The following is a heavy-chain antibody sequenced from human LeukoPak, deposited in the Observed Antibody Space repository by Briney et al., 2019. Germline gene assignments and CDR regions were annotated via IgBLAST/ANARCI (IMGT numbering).Heavy chain of an antibody. V-gene: IGHV3-48*01. CDR1: GFTFSSYS. Sequence: GGSLRLSCAASGFTFSSYSMNWVRQAPGKGLEWVSCISSSSSTIYYADSVKGRFTISRDNAKNSLYLQMNSLRAEDTAVYYCARHGRRPPYYFDYWGQGTLVTVSS. CDR3: ARHGRRPPYYFDY. CDR2: ISSSSSTI. J-gene: IGHJ4*02. D-gene: IGHD3/OR15-3a*01.